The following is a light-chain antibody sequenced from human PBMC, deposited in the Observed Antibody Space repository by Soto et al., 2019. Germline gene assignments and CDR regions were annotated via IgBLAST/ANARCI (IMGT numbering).Light chain of an antibody. CDR3: CSFAGSYTFWV. CDR1: GSDVGDYNY. J-gene: IGLJ3*02. V-gene: IGLV2-11*01. CDR2: DVS. Sequence: QSALTQPRSVSGSPGQSVTISCTGTGSDVGDYNYVSWYQQYPGKAPKLVIYDVSKRPSGVPDRFSGSKSGNTASLTISGXQAXXXADYYCCSFAGSYTFWVFGGGTKLTVL.